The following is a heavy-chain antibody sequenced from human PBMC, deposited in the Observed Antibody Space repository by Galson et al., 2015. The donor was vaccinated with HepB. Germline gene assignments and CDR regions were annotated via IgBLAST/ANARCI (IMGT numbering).Heavy chain of an antibody. V-gene: IGHV3-23*01. J-gene: IGHJ4*02. Sequence: SLRLSCAASGFTFSSYAMSWVRQAPGKGLEWVSAISGSGGSTYDADSVKGRFTISRDNSKNTLYLQMNSLRAEDTAVYYCARGPDSSSWYGQVNFFDYWGQGTLVTVSS. CDR3: ARGPDSSSWYGQVNFFDY. D-gene: IGHD6-13*01. CDR2: ISGSGGST. CDR1: GFTFSSYA.